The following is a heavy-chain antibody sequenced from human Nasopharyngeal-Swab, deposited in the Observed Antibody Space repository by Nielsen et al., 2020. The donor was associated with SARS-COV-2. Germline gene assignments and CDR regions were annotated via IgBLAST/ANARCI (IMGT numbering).Heavy chain of an antibody. D-gene: IGHD3-9*01. CDR3: ARRGNRFDVLTGQKGGAFDP. J-gene: IGHJ5*02. CDR1: GVSISTNSYY. V-gene: IGHV4-39*01. CDR2: FYYSGST. Sequence: SETLSLTYTVSGVSISTNSYYWDWIRQPPGKGLEWIGSFYYSGSTYYNPSLRSRVTISVDTSNNQFSRKLNSVTAADTAVYYCARRGNRFDVLTGQKGGAFDPWGQGSLVTVSS.